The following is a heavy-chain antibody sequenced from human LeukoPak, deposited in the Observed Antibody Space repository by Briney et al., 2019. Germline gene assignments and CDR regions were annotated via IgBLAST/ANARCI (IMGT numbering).Heavy chain of an antibody. CDR3: GRTGDLSDY. J-gene: IGHJ4*02. CDR1: GFTFSSYA. V-gene: IGHV3-7*01. CDR2: IKQDGSEK. D-gene: IGHD7-27*01. Sequence: GGSLRLSCAASGFTFSSYAMSWVRQAPGKGLEWVANIKQDGSEKYYVDSVKGRFSISRDNAENSLYLQMNSLRAEDTAVYYCGRTGDLSDYWGQGTLVTVSS.